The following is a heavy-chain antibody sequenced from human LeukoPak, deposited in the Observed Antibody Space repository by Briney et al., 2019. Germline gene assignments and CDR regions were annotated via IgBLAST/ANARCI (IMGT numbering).Heavy chain of an antibody. CDR3: AKKITVITFRILIDY. Sequence: GGSLRLSCTASGFTFSSYAMSWVRQAPGKGLEWVSAISGNGDSTYYADSVKGRFTISRDNSKNTLFLQMNSLRAEDTAVYYCAKKITVITFRILIDYWAQEPRVTVSS. V-gene: IGHV3-23*01. CDR2: ISGNGDST. CDR1: GFTFSSYA. D-gene: IGHD3-16*01. J-gene: IGHJ4*02.